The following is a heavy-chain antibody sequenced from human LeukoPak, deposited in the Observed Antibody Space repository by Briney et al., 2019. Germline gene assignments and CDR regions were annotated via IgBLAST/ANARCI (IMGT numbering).Heavy chain of an antibody. CDR2: ISGSGGST. J-gene: IGHJ4*02. D-gene: IGHD4-23*01. CDR1: GFTFSSYA. CDR3: AKADYGGNSGHYFDY. V-gene: IGHV3-23*01. Sequence: GGSLRLSCAVSGFTFSSYAMSWVRQAPGKGLEWVSAISGSGGSTYYADSVKGRFTISRDNSKNTLYLQMNSLRAEDTAVYYSAKADYGGNSGHYFDYWGQGTLVTVSS.